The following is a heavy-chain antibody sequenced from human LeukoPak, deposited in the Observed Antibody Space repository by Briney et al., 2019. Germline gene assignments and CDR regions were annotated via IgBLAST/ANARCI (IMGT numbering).Heavy chain of an antibody. CDR1: GYTLTELS. D-gene: IGHD5-12*01. CDR3: ATGDVSGYDKLFDY. Sequence: ASVTVSCKVSGYTLTELSMHWVRQAPGKGLEWMGGFEPEDGETIYAQKFQGRVTMTEDTSTDTAYMELSSLRSEDTAVYYCATGDVSGYDKLFDYWGQGTLVTVSS. CDR2: FEPEDGET. J-gene: IGHJ4*02. V-gene: IGHV1-24*01.